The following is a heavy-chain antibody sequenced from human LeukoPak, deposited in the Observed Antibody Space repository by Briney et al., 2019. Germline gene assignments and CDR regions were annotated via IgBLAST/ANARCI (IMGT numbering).Heavy chain of an antibody. CDR2: ARNKDNSYTT. D-gene: IGHD2-21*01. CDR1: GFTFSDHY. V-gene: IGHV3-72*01. J-gene: IGHJ4*02. Sequence: GGSLRLSCAASGFTFSDHYMDWVRQAPGKGLEWVGRARNKDNSYTTEYAASVKGRFTISRDDSKNSLYLQMYSLKTEVTAVYYCASAIVAAPGVDYWGQGTLVTVSS. CDR3: ASAIVAAPGVDY.